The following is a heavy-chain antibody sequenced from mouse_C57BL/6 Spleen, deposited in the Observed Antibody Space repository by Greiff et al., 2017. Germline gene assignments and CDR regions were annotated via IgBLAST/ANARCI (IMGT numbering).Heavy chain of an antibody. CDR2: IHPNSGST. V-gene: IGHV1-64*01. CDR3: ARWGYGSSYVAY. J-gene: IGHJ3*01. CDR1: GYTFTSYW. Sequence: QVQLQQSGAELVKPGASVKLSCKASGYTFTSYWMHWVKQRPGQGLEWIGMIHPNSGSTNYNEKFKSKATLTVDKSSSTAYMQLSSLTSEDSAVYYCARWGYGSSYVAYWGQGTLVTVSA. D-gene: IGHD1-1*01.